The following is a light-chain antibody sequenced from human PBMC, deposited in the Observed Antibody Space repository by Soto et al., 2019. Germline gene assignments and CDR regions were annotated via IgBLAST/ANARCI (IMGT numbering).Light chain of an antibody. CDR3: QQYNNWPMYT. V-gene: IGKV3-15*01. J-gene: IGKJ2*01. CDR2: GAY. CDR1: QSVSSN. Sequence: EIVMTQSPATLSVSPGERATLSCRASQSVSSNLAWYQQKPGQAPRLLIYGAYTRATGIPARFSGSGSGTESTLTISSLQSEDFAVYYCQQYNNWPMYTFGQGTKLEIK.